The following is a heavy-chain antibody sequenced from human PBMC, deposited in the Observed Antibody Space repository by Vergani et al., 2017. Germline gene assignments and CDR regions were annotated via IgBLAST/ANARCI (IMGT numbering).Heavy chain of an antibody. CDR2: INTNSGGT. Sequence: QVQLVQSGAEVKKPGASVTVSCKASGYTFTGYYMHWVRQAPGQGLEWMGWINTNSGGTNYAQKFQGRVTMTRDTSISTAYMELSRLRSDDTAVYYCARDVGRYFDWLDYWGQGTLVTVSS. D-gene: IGHD3-9*01. CDR1: GYTFTGYY. CDR3: ARDVGRYFDWLDY. J-gene: IGHJ4*02. V-gene: IGHV1-2*02.